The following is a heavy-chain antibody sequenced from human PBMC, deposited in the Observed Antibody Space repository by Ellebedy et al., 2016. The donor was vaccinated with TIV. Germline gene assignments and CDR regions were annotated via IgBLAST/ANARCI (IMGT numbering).Heavy chain of an antibody. J-gene: IGHJ4*02. CDR2: INHSGSA. Sequence: SETLSLXCTVSGGAISSYYWSWIRQPPGKGLEWIGEINHSGSANYNPSLKSRVTISVDTSKNQFSLILSSVTAADTAVYYCARGRGGSYSIPFDYWGQGTLVTVSS. D-gene: IGHD1-26*01. V-gene: IGHV4-34*01. CDR1: GGAISSYY. CDR3: ARGRGGSYSIPFDY.